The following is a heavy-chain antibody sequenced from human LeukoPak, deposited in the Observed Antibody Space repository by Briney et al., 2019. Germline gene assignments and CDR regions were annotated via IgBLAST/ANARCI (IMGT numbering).Heavy chain of an antibody. CDR2: IYYSGST. Sequence: SETLSLTCTVSGGSVSSYYWSWIRQPPGKGLEWIGYIYYSGSTNYNPSLKSRVTISVDTSKNQFSLKLSSVTAADTAVYYCARELAVDAFDIWGQGTMVTVSS. J-gene: IGHJ3*02. CDR3: ARELAVDAFDI. V-gene: IGHV4-59*02. CDR1: GGSVSSYY.